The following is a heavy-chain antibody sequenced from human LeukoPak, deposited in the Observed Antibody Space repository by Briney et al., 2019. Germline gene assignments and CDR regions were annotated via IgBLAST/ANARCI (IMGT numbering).Heavy chain of an antibody. CDR1: VFTVSSNY. CDR3: ARDIPTDLPYYYYGMDV. Sequence: PGGALRLSCAASVFTVSSNYMSWVRQAPGKGLEWVSIIYSGGSTYYADSVTGRFTISRDNSKNTLYLPMNSLRANDAAVSYCARDIPTDLPYYYYGMDVWGKKTTVTVSS. CDR2: IYSGGST. J-gene: IGHJ6*04. V-gene: IGHV3-53*01.